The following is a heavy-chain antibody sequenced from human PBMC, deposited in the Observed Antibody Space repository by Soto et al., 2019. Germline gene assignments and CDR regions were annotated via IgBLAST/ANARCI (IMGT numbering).Heavy chain of an antibody. CDR1: GFTLASFG. D-gene: IGHD2-2*01. CDR3: AKRGDSTSWYWFDP. J-gene: IGHJ5*02. CDR2: ISASGTSM. Sequence: EVQLLDSGGGLVQPGGSLRLSCAASGFTLASFGMSWVRQAPGKGLEWVSSISASGTSMYYAKSVEGRFTISRDTSKNTLYLQMNSLRAEDTAVYYCAKRGDSTSWYWFDPWGQGILVTVSS. V-gene: IGHV3-23*01.